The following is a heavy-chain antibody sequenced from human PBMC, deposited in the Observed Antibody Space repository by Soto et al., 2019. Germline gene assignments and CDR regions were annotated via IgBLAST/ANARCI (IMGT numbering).Heavy chain of an antibody. CDR3: ARDDGTTWYLDH. D-gene: IGHD6-13*01. J-gene: IGHJ4*02. V-gene: IGHV1-3*01. CDR1: GYNFAKNA. Sequence: QVQLVQSGAEVKKPGASVKISCKASGYNFAKNAVHWVRQAPGHSLELVGRIIPGKRETEYSQNFQGRVTITADTSASTVYMEMSSLRSEDTAVYYCARDDGTTWYLDHWGQGSRVTVSA. CDR2: IIPGKRET.